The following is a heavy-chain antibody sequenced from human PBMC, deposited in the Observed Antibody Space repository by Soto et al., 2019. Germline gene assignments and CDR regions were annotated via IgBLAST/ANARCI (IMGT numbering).Heavy chain of an antibody. V-gene: IGHV3-48*02. Sequence: EVHLVESGGGLVQPGGSLRVSCAASGFTFSNYAMNWVRQAPGKGLEWVSYISIGRGSIFYADSEKGRFTLSRDDAKNSLYLQMNTLRDEATAVYYCVRDDRWAFDFWGQGTMVTVSS. CDR3: VRDDRWAFDF. J-gene: IGHJ3*01. CDR1: GFTFSNYA. D-gene: IGHD3-22*01. CDR2: ISIGRGSI.